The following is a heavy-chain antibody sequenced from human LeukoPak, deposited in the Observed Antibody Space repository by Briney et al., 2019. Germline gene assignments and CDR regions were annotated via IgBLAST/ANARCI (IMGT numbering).Heavy chain of an antibody. V-gene: IGHV1-18*01. CDR3: ARHYSDSSGYFNYFDY. J-gene: IGHJ4*02. CDR1: GYTFTNYG. D-gene: IGHD3-22*01. Sequence: ASVKVSCKASGYTFTNYGITWLQQAPGQGLEWMGWISTYYGNTNYAQMFQGRVTMTTDTSTSTAYMELSSLRSDDAAVYYCARHYSDSSGYFNYFDYWGQGTQVTVSS. CDR2: ISTYYGNT.